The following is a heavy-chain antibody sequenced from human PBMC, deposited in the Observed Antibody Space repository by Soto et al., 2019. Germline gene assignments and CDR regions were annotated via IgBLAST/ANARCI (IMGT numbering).Heavy chain of an antibody. J-gene: IGHJ4*02. Sequence: EVQLVESGGDLVKPGGSLTLSCAASGSTFSNAWMSWVRQAPGKGLEWVGRIKSKTDGGTTDYAAPVKGRFPISRDDSKNMLYLYMSRLKTEDTAMYYCSTYDYIWGSDRYWWAYWGQGTLVTVSS. D-gene: IGHD3-16*02. CDR3: STYDYIWGSDRYWWAY. CDR2: IKSKTDGGTT. CDR1: GSTFSNAW. V-gene: IGHV3-15*01.